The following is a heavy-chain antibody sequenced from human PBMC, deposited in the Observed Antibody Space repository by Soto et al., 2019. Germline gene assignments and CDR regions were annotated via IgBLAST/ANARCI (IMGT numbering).Heavy chain of an antibody. V-gene: IGHV3-7*01. D-gene: IGHD1-26*01. J-gene: IGHJ6*02. CDR1: GFTFTNYW. CDR3: VRDQADENSGSYYYHYYGMDV. CDR2: IKYDGSEK. Sequence: GGSLRLSCAASGFTFTNYWMSWVRQAPGKGLECVANIKYDGSEKYYVDSVKGRFTISRDNAKNSLFLQMNSLRAEDTAVYYCVRDQADENSGSYYYHYYGMDVWGQGTTVTVSS.